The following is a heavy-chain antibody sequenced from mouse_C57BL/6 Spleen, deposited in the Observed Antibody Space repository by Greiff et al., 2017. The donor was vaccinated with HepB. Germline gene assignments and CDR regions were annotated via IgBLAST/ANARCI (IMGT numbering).Heavy chain of an antibody. J-gene: IGHJ4*01. V-gene: IGHV1-18*01. D-gene: IGHD2-14*01. CDR3: ARWVPYYYAMDY. CDR1: GYTFTDYN. CDR2: INPNNGGT. Sequence: VQLKQSGPELVKPGASVKIPCKASGYTFTDYNMDWVKQSHGKSLEWIGDINPNNGGTIYNQKFKGKATLTVDKSSSTAYMELRSLTSEDTAVYYCARWVPYYYAMDYWGQGTSVTVSS.